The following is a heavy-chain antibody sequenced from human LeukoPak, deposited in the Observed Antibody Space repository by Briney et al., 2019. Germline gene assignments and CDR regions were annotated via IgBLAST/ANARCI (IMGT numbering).Heavy chain of an antibody. Sequence: PSETLSLTCTVSGGSISSSIYYWGWIRQPPGKGLEWIGSIYYSGSTYYNPSLKSRVTISVDTSKNQFSLKLSSVTAADTAVYYCARQRTTGYCSGGSCYSYNTFDPWGQGTLVTVSS. V-gene: IGHV4-39*01. CDR1: GGSISSSIYY. CDR2: IYYSGST. D-gene: IGHD2-15*01. J-gene: IGHJ5*02. CDR3: ARQRTTGYCSGGSCYSYNTFDP.